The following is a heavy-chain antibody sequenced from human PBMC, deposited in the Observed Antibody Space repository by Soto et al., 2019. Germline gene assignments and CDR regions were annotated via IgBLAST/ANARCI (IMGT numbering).Heavy chain of an antibody. Sequence: PGGSLRLSCVASGFTFSHYTLSWVRRAPGKGLEWVSTISDRPTGHTHYAESVRGRFTISRDDSRDTVFLQMDSLRAEDTAVYYCTTRMTAHFDYWGQGVLVTVSS. CDR3: TTRMTAHFDY. V-gene: IGHV3-23*01. CDR1: GFTFSHYT. D-gene: IGHD2-21*02. CDR2: ISDRPTGHT. J-gene: IGHJ4*02.